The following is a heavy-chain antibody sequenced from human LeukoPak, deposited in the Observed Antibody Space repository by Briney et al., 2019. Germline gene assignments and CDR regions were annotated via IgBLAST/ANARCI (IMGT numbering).Heavy chain of an antibody. D-gene: IGHD3-9*01. CDR2: IRSSGTYV. Sequence: GSLRLSCAASGFTFSSYSMNWVRQAPGKGLEWVSSIRSSGTYVYYADSVKGRFTISRDNAKNSLSLQMNSLRADDAAVYYCARASSKQLAGYLPDGFDIWGQGTMVTVYS. J-gene: IGHJ3*02. CDR1: GFTFSSYS. CDR3: ARASSKQLAGYLPDGFDI. V-gene: IGHV3-21*01.